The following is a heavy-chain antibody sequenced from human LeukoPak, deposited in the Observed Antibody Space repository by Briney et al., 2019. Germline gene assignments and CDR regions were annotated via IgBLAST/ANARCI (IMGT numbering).Heavy chain of an antibody. D-gene: IGHD5-18*01. CDR3: ATIKRGNIYGYFDF. CDR1: GGSISSHY. CDR2: MHDSVRT. V-gene: IGHV4-59*11. Sequence: SQTLSLTCTVSGGSISSHYWSWIRQPPGKGLEWIGYMHDSVRTKDNPSLKSRVTLSADTSKNQFSLRLSSVTAADTAVYYCATIKRGNIYGYFDFWGQGILVTVSS. J-gene: IGHJ4*02.